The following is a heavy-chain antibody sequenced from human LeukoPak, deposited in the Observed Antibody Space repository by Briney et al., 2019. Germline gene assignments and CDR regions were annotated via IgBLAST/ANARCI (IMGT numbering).Heavy chain of an antibody. Sequence: PGGSLRLSCAASGFAFSTYYIHWVRQPPGKGLEWVALISYDGSNIYYADSVKGRFTISRDNSKNTLYLQMDSLRPDDTAVYYCAKSLSSGWSWDYFGHWGQGTPVTVSS. J-gene: IGHJ4*02. CDR2: ISYDGSNI. CDR3: AKSLSSGWSWDYFGH. V-gene: IGHV3-30*18. CDR1: GFAFSTYY. D-gene: IGHD6-19*01.